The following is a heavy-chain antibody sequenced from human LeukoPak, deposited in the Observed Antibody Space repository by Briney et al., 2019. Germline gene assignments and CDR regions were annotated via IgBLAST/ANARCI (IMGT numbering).Heavy chain of an antibody. D-gene: IGHD3-10*01. CDR2: ISYDGSNK. V-gene: IGHV3-30*04. CDR1: GFTFSSYA. Sequence: GSLRLSCAASGFTFSSYAMHWVRQAPGKGLEWVAVISYDGSNKYYADSVKGRFTISRDNAKNSLYLQMNSLRAEDTAVYYCAREGITMVRGVITNYYYYYMDVWGKGTTVTVSS. CDR3: AREGITMVRGVITNYYYYYMDV. J-gene: IGHJ6*03.